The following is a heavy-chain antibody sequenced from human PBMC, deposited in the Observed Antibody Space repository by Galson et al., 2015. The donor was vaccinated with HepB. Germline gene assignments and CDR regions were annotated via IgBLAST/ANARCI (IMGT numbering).Heavy chain of an antibody. J-gene: IGHJ4*02. Sequence: CAISGDSVSSNSAAWNWIRQSPSRGLEWLGRTYYRSKWFNDYAVSVKTRITINPDTSKNQFSLQLNSVTPEDTALYYCVRGAGCTYGHYYFDYWGQETLVTVSS. CDR2: TYYRSKWFN. CDR1: GDSVSSNSAA. CDR3: VRGAGCTYGHYYFDY. V-gene: IGHV6-1*01. D-gene: IGHD5-18*01.